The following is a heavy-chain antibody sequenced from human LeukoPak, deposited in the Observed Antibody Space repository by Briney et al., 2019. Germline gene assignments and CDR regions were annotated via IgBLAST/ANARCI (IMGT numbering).Heavy chain of an antibody. CDR2: ISWNSGSI. V-gene: IGHV3-9*01. J-gene: IGHJ4*02. D-gene: IGHD3-9*01. CDR3: AKDLYYDILTGYFDY. Sequence: GESLRLSCAASGFTFDDYAMHWVRQAPGKGLEWVSGISWNSGSIGYADSVKGRFTISRDNAKNSLYLQMNSLRAEDTALYYCAKDLYYDILTGYFDYWGQGTLVTVSS. CDR1: GFTFDDYA.